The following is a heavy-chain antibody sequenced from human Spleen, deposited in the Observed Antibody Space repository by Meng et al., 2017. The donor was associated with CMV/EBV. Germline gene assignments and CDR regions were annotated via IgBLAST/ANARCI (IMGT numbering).Heavy chain of an antibody. D-gene: IGHD2-21*01. Sequence: SVKVSCKASGSTFSSFAVSWVRQAPGQGLEWMGGIIPILNITNCAQKFQGRVTITADKSTSTAYMELSSLRSEDTAVYYCGREFPRWGLEFDYWGQGTLVTVSS. V-gene: IGHV1-69*10. J-gene: IGHJ4*02. CDR1: GSTFSSFA. CDR3: GREFPRWGLEFDY. CDR2: IIPILNIT.